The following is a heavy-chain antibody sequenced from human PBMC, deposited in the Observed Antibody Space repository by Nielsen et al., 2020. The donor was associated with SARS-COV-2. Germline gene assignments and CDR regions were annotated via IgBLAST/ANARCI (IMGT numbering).Heavy chain of an antibody. J-gene: IGHJ6*02. CDR2: SIPSFGTA. D-gene: IGHD5-18*01. CDR3: ARDGMVMDYYYYGMDV. Sequence: SVKVSCNASGGTFSSYAISWVRQAPGQGREWMGGSIPSFGTANYAQKFQGRVTITADESTSTAYMELSSLRSEDTAVYYCARDGMVMDYYYYGMDVWGQGTTVTVSS. CDR1: GGTFSSYA. V-gene: IGHV1-69*13.